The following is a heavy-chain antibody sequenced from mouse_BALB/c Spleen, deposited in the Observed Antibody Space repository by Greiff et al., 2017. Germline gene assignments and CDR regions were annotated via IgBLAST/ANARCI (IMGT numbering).Heavy chain of an antibody. CDR1: GFTFSSYA. V-gene: IGHV5-9-4*01. Sequence: EVKVVESGGGLVKPGGSLKLSCAASGFTFSSYAMSWVRQSPEKRLEWVAEISSGGSYTYYPDTVTGRFTISRDNAKNTLYLEMSSLRSEDTAMYYCARGGEDFDYWGQGTTLTVSS. J-gene: IGHJ2*01. CDR3: ARGGEDFDY. CDR2: ISSGGSYT.